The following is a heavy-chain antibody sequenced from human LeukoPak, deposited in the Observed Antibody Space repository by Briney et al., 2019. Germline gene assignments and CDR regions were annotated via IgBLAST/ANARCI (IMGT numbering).Heavy chain of an antibody. D-gene: IGHD3-3*01. CDR1: GFTFSSYG. CDR3: AKDQRYYDFWSGYYTDSYYFDY. CDR2: IRYDGSNK. V-gene: IGHV3-30*02. Sequence: GGSLRLSCAASGFTFSSYGMHWVRQAPGKGLEWVAFIRYDGSNKYYADSVKGRFTISRDNSKNTLYLQMNSLRAEDTAVYYCAKDQRYYDFWSGYYTDSYYFDYWGQGTLVTVSS. J-gene: IGHJ4*02.